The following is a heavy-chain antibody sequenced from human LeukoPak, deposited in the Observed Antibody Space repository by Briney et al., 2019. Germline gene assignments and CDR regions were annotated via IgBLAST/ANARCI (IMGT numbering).Heavy chain of an antibody. CDR1: GGTFSSYA. V-gene: IGHV1-69*05. D-gene: IGHD2-2*01. CDR3: ARLYCSSASCFFDY. CDR2: IIPIFGTA. Sequence: SVKVSCKASGGTFSSYAISWVRQAPGQGLEWMGGIIPIFGTANYAQKFQGRVTITTDESTSTAYMELSRLRSDDTAVYYCARLYCSSASCFFDYWGQGTLVTVSS. J-gene: IGHJ4*02.